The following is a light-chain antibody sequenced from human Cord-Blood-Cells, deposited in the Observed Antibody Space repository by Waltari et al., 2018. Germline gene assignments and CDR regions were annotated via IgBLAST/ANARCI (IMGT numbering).Light chain of an antibody. J-gene: IGKJ2*01. Sequence: ILLSPSPAPLSFSPAARAPLSCSASQSVSSYLARYQPKPGQAPRLLIYDASNRATGSPARFSGSGSGTDFTLTISSLEPEDFAGYGCQQRSNWPPYSFGQGTKLEIK. CDR1: QSVSSY. V-gene: IGKV3-11*01. CDR3: QQRSNWPPYS. CDR2: DAS.